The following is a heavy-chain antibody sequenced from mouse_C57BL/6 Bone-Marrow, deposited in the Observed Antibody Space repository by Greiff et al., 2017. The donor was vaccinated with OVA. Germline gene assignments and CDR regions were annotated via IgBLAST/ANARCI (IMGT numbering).Heavy chain of an antibody. CDR3: ERYANWDWYFDV. CDR1: GYTFTSYG. Sequence: VKLMESGAELARPGASVKLSCKASGYTFTSYGISWVKQRTGQGLEWIGEIYPRSGNTYYNEKFKGKATLTADKSSSTAYMELRSLTSEDSAVYFCERYANWDWYFDVWGTGTTVTVSS. D-gene: IGHD4-1*01. J-gene: IGHJ1*03. V-gene: IGHV1-81*01. CDR2: IYPRSGNT.